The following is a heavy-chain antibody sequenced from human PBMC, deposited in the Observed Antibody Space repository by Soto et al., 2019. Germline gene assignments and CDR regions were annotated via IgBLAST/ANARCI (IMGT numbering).Heavy chain of an antibody. V-gene: IGHV1-69*01. CDR1: EGTFNSYA. D-gene: IGHD6-13*01. J-gene: IGHJ4*02. Sequence: QAQVVQSGAEVRKPGSSVKLSCKASEGTFNSYAIAWVRQAPGQGLEWMGGIIPYYNTLNYAQKFQDRVTIAADDSTNTFYMELSSLRSCDTAVYFCAIGASRWYPYFFDSWAQGTVVTVSS. CDR3: AIGASRWYPYFFDS. CDR2: IIPYYNTL.